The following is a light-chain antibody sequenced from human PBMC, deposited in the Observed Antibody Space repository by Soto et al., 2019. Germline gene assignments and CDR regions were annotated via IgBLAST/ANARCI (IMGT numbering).Light chain of an antibody. CDR2: DAS. Sequence: EIVLTQSPGTLSLSPGGRATLSCRASQSISSSYLAWYQQKPGQAPRLLIYDASSRATGIPDRFSGSGSGTDFTLTINRLEPEDYAVYHCQQYHSAPRTFGQGTKV. CDR1: QSISSSY. J-gene: IGKJ1*01. V-gene: IGKV3-20*01. CDR3: QQYHSAPRT.